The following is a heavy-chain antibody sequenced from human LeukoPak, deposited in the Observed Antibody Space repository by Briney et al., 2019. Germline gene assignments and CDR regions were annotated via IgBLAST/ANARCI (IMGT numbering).Heavy chain of an antibody. V-gene: IGHV3-21*01. Sequence: GGSLRLSCAASGFTFSSYSMNWVRQAPGKGLEWVSSISSSSSYIYYADSVKGRFTISRGNAKNSLYLQMNSLRAEDTAVYYCARDRPADNVLLWFGELRGRTRDDNWFDPWGQGTLVTVSS. CDR3: ARDRPADNVLLWFGELRGRTRDDNWFDP. D-gene: IGHD3-10*01. CDR2: ISSSSSYI. J-gene: IGHJ5*02. CDR1: GFTFSSYS.